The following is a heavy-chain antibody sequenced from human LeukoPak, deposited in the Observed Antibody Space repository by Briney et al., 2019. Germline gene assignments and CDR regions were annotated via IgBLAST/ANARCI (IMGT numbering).Heavy chain of an antibody. Sequence: SETLSLTCAVYGGSFSGYYCSWIRQPPGKGLEWIGYIYYNGNTDSNPSLRSRVSRSVDTSKNQFSLKLSSVPAADTAVYYCARHGARRLKTGGYYYDLDVWGQGTTVTVSS. J-gene: IGHJ6*02. CDR3: ARHGARRLKTGGYYYDLDV. CDR2: IYYNGNT. D-gene: IGHD1-26*01. CDR1: GGSFSGYY. V-gene: IGHV4-59*08.